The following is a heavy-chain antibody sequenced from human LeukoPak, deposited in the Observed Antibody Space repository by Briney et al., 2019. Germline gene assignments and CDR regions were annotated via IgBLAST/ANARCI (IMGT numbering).Heavy chain of an antibody. V-gene: IGHV3-20*04. D-gene: IGHD5-24*01. CDR3: GRLGDGYRMFDY. Sequence: VGSLRPSCAAPRLSSDDYGMSWVRQAPEGGVWWVSGINWDGGITIYADSVNGRFTISRDNAKNFLYLQMKSLRAEDTALYYCGRLGDGYRMFDYWGQGTLGTLS. J-gene: IGHJ4*02. CDR1: RLSSDDYG. CDR2: INWDGGIT.